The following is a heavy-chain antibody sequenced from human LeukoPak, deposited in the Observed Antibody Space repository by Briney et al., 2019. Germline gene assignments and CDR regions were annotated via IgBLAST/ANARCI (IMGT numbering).Heavy chain of an antibody. V-gene: IGHV3-23*01. J-gene: IGHJ4*02. D-gene: IGHD1-26*01. CDR2: ISGSGGST. CDR1: GFTFSSYA. CDR3: AKTVGATIGGAEYFDY. Sequence: PGGSLRLSCAASGFTFSSYAMSWVRQAPGKGREWVSAISGSGGSTYYADSVKGRFTISRDNSKNTLYLQMNSLRAEDTAVYYCAKTVGATIGGAEYFDYWGQGTLVTVSS.